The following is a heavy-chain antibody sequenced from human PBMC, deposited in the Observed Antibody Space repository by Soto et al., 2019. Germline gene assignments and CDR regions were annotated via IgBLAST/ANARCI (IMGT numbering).Heavy chain of an antibody. V-gene: IGHV3-30*03. CDR1: GFIFNTYG. CDR2: ISYDGSNK. CDR3: ASGTNGAFFVY. D-gene: IGHD2-8*01. Sequence: SLRLSCAASGFIFNTYGMHWVRQAPGKGLEWVAVISYDGSNKYYAGSVKGRLTISRDNSKNTLYLQMNSLRAEDTAVYYCASGTNGAFFVYWGQGILVTVSS. J-gene: IGHJ4*02.